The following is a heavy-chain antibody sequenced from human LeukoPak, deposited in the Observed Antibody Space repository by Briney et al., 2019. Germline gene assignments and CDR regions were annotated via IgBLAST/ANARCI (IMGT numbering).Heavy chain of an antibody. V-gene: IGHV1-8*02. CDR1: GYTFTDYY. CDR3: ARTGGSYYSSH. Sequence: GASVKVSCKSSGYTFTDYYMHWVRQAPGQGLQWMGWMNPNSGNTGYAQKFQGRVTMTRNTSISTAYMELSSLRSEDTAVYYCARTGGSYYSSHWGQGTLVTVSS. J-gene: IGHJ4*02. D-gene: IGHD1-26*01. CDR2: MNPNSGNT.